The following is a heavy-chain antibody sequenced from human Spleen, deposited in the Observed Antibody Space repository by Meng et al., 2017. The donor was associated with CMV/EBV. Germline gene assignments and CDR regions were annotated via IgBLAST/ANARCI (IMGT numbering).Heavy chain of an antibody. CDR2: ISYDGSNK. D-gene: IGHD6-13*01. V-gene: IGHV3-30*04. J-gene: IGHJ4*02. Sequence: CAASGFTFSGYAMHWVRQAPGKGLGWVAVISYDGSNKYYADSVKGRFTISRDNSKNTLYLQMNSLRAEDTAVYYCARDSSSWYFDYWGQGTLVTVSS. CDR3: ARDSSSWYFDY. CDR1: GFTFSGYA.